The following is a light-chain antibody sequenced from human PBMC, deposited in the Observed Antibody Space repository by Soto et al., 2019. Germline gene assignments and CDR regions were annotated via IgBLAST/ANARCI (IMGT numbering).Light chain of an antibody. CDR1: QTLSST. CDR3: QQYNNWPS. CDR2: DIS. J-gene: IGKJ5*01. Sequence: IGLTQSHATLSLSPGERATLSCRASQTLSSTFLAWYQQRPGQAPRLLIYDISNRATGVPARFSGSGSETEFTLTIRSLQSEDFAVYFCQQYNNWPSFGQGTRLEIK. V-gene: IGKV3-15*01.